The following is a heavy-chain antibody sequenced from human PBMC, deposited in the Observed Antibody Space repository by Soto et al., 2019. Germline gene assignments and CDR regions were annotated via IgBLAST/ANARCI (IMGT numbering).Heavy chain of an antibody. Sequence: QDQLVQSGGEVEKPGASVKVSCKASGYTFTRYGISWVRQAPGQGLEWMGWISADTGTRFYAQKFQGRVTMTTDMATTTAYMELGSLRSDDTAVYYCARTTVDTSMSSWPDPWGQGTQVTVSS. CDR2: ISADTGTR. CDR1: GYTFTRYG. CDR3: ARTTVDTSMSSWPDP. V-gene: IGHV1-18*01. J-gene: IGHJ5*02. D-gene: IGHD6-13*01.